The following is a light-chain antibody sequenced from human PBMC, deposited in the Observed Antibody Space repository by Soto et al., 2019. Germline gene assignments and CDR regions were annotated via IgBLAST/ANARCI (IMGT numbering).Light chain of an antibody. V-gene: IGKV1-5*01. CDR1: QTISNW. CDR2: DAS. Sequence: DIQMTQSPSTLSASVGDRVTITCRASQTISNWLAWYQQKPGKAPKLLIYDASSLESGVPLRFSGSGSGTEFTLTISSLQPDDFATYYCQQYNSYWRTFGQGTKVEIK. J-gene: IGKJ1*01. CDR3: QQYNSYWRT.